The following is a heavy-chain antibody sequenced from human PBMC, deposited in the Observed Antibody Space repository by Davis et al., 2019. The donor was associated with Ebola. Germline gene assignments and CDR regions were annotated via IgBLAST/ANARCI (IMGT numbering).Heavy chain of an antibody. CDR3: ARDQSITVAGPRGWFDH. CDR2: IYHSGST. D-gene: IGHD6-19*01. V-gene: IGHV4-39*07. J-gene: IGHJ5*02. Sequence: MPSETLSLTCTVSGGSISSSSYYWGWIRQPPGKGLEWIGSIYHSGSTYYNPSLKSRVTISVDTSKNQFSLQLNSVTPEDTAVYFCARDQSITVAGPRGWFDHWGQGTLVTVSS. CDR1: GGSISSSSYY.